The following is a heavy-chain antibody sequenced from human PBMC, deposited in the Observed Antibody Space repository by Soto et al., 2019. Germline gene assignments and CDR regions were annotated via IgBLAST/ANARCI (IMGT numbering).Heavy chain of an antibody. CDR2: SSGRSDVI. J-gene: IGHJ5*01. D-gene: IGHD2-21*01. V-gene: IGHV3-11*01. Sequence: QVHLAESGGGLVKPGGSLRLSCVASGFSLSDYYMSWIRQAPGKGLEWVSYSSGRSDVIHYADSVKGRFTVSRDNARHSVFLPMDSLRAEDSGTYYCARERAPHMRFDSWGQGTLVTVSS. CDR3: ARERAPHMRFDS. CDR1: GFSLSDYY.